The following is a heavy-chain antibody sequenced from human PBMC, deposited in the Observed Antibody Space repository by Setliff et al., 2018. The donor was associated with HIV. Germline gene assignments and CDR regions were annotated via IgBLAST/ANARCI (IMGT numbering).Heavy chain of an antibody. J-gene: IGHJ5*01. D-gene: IGHD6-13*01. V-gene: IGHV1-2*02. CDR1: GDTLSDYY. CDR2: INPDSGGT. Sequence: ASVKVSCKASGDTLSDYYIHWVRQAPGQGLEWMGWINPDSGGTNYAQKFQGRVTMTRDTSLNTDYMEVRSLRSDDTAVYYCATDLGSHALDSWGQGTLVTVSS. CDR3: ATDLGSHALDS.